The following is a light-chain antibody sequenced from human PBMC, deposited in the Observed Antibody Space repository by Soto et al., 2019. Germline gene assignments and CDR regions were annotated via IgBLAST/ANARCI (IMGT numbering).Light chain of an antibody. CDR3: QQRHMWPIT. Sequence: EIVFTQSPGTLSLSPGERATLSCRASQSVSNNYLAWYQQKPGQAPRLLIYGASNRATGIPDRFSGSGSGTDFTLTISSLEPEDSAVYYCQQRHMWPITFGQGTRLEI. CDR2: GAS. J-gene: IGKJ5*01. CDR1: QSVSNNY. V-gene: IGKV3D-20*02.